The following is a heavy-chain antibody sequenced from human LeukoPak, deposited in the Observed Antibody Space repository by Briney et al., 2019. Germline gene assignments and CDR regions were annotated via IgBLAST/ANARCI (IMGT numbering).Heavy chain of an antibody. V-gene: IGHV4-34*01. CDR2: INHSGST. CDR1: GGSFSGYY. J-gene: IGHJ4*02. D-gene: IGHD2-15*01. Sequence: PSETLSLTCAVYGGSFSGYYWSWIRQPPGKGLEWIGEINHSGSTNYNPSLKSRVTISVDTSKNQFSLKLSSVTAADTAVYYCATHPPRFCSGGTCSDYWGQGTLVTVSS. CDR3: ATHPPRFCSGGTCSDY.